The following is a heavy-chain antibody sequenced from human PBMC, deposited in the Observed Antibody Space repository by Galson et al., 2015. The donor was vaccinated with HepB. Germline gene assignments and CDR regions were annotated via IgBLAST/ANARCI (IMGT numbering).Heavy chain of an antibody. D-gene: IGHD5-24*01. V-gene: IGHV3-23*01. CDR3: AKGGGDDYYFYYGMDV. CDR1: KFTFSSYA. Sequence: SLRLSCAASKFTFSSYAMSWVRQAPGKGLEWVSAITGSGDSTYYADSVEGRFTISRDNSKNTLYLQMNSLRAEDTAVYYCAKGGGDDYYFYYGMDVWGQGTTVTVSS. CDR2: ITGSGDST. J-gene: IGHJ6*02.